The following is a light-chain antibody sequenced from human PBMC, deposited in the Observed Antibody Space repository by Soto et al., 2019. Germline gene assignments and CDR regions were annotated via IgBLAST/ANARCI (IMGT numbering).Light chain of an antibody. CDR1: QSISTY. Sequence: DTQMTQSPSTLSASVGDRVTITCRASQSISTYLAWYQQRPGRAPNLLIYRASSLPSGVPSRFSGSGSGTEFTLTISSLQPDDFATYYCQQYSSSFSTFGQRTKVEIK. CDR2: RAS. V-gene: IGKV1-5*03. J-gene: IGKJ1*01. CDR3: QQYSSSFST.